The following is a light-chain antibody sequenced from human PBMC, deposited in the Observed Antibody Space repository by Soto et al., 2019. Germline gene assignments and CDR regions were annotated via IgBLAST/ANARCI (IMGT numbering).Light chain of an antibody. CDR1: QSLLYSSNNQNY. CDR3: QNNYSIPFT. J-gene: IGKJ3*01. CDR2: WAS. Sequence: DIVVTQSPDSLAVSLGERATINCKSSQSLLYSSNNQNYLTWYQQKPGQPPKLLIYWASTRESGVPDRFSGSGSGKDFTLTISSLQAEELEVNSCQNNYSIPFTFGPGPQCISN. V-gene: IGKV4-1*01.